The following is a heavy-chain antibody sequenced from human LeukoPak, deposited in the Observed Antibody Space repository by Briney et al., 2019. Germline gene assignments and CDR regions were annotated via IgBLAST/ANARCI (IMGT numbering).Heavy chain of an antibody. CDR3: ALDYYDSSGTRAGGAFDI. J-gene: IGHJ3*02. CDR1: GFTFSSYS. CDR2: IRSSSSYI. D-gene: IGHD3-22*01. Sequence: GGSLRLSCAASGFTFSSYSMNWVRQAPGKGLEWVSSIRSSSSYIYYADSVKGRFTISRDNAKNSLYLQMNSLRAEDTAVYYCALDYYDSSGTRAGGAFDIWGQGTMVRVSS. V-gene: IGHV3-21*01.